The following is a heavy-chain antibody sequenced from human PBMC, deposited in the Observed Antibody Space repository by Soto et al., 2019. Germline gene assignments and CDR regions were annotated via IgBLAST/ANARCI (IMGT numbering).Heavy chain of an antibody. Sequence: QVQLVQSGAEVKKPGASVKVSCKASGYTFTGYYIHWVRQAPGQGLEWMGWINPNSGGTKYPQKFQARVTMTRDTSIRTVYMSLTGLKSDDTAVYFCARDLAKGGGSAGFDYWGQGTLVAVSS. J-gene: IGHJ4*02. D-gene: IGHD2-15*01. CDR2: INPNSGGT. CDR3: ARDLAKGGGSAGFDY. V-gene: IGHV1-2*02. CDR1: GYTFTGYY.